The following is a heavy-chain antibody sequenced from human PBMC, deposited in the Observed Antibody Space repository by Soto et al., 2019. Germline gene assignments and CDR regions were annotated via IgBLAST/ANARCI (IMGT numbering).Heavy chain of an antibody. D-gene: IGHD3-3*01. J-gene: IGHJ6*02. Sequence: SETLSLTCTVSGGSISSYYWSWIRQPPGKGLEWIGYIYYSGSTNYNPSLKSRVTISVDTSKNQFSLKLSSVTAADTAVYYCARDNVGDYDFWSGYYTGYYYYYGMDVWGQGTTVTVSS. CDR2: IYYSGST. CDR1: GGSISSYY. V-gene: IGHV4-59*01. CDR3: ARDNVGDYDFWSGYYTGYYYYYGMDV.